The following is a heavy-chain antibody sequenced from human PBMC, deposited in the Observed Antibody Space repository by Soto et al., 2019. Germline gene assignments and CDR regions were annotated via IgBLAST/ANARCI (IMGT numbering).Heavy chain of an antibody. CDR3: AKDVVVGATTGLGDYYYYYGMDV. J-gene: IGHJ6*02. CDR2: ISYDGSNK. Sequence: GGSLRLSCAASGFTFSSYGMHWVRQAPGKGLEWVAVISYDGSNKYYADSVKGRFTISRDNSKNTLYLQMNTLRAEDTAVYYCAKDVVVGATTGLGDYYYYYGMDVWGQGTTVTVSS. D-gene: IGHD1-26*01. V-gene: IGHV3-30*18. CDR1: GFTFSSYG.